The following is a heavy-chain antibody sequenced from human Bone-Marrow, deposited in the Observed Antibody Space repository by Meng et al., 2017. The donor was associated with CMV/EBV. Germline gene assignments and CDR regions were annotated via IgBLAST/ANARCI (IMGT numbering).Heavy chain of an antibody. CDR3: TKDSGRGGHLWFRGVAY. Sequence: GESLKISCAASGLTLSSYGIHWVRQAPGKGLEWVAFIRYDGGKKEYVDSVKGRFTISRDNSKNTVNLQMNSLRAEDTAVYYCTKDSGRGGHLWFRGVAYWGQGTRVTGSS. D-gene: IGHD3-10*01. CDR1: GLTLSSYG. J-gene: IGHJ4*02. CDR2: IRYDGGKK. V-gene: IGHV3-30*02.